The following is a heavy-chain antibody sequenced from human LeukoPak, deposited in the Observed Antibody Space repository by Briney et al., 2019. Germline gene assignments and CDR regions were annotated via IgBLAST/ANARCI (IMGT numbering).Heavy chain of an antibody. Sequence: PGGSLRLSCAASGFTFSSYGMHWVRQAPGKGLEWVAVIWYDGSNKYYADSVKGRFTISRDNSQNTLYLQMNSLRGEDTAVYYCAKGSVYYYDSSGNLYYFHYWGQGTLVTVSS. CDR2: IWYDGSNK. J-gene: IGHJ4*02. CDR1: GFTFSSYG. V-gene: IGHV3-33*06. CDR3: AKGSVYYYDSSGNLYYFHY. D-gene: IGHD3-22*01.